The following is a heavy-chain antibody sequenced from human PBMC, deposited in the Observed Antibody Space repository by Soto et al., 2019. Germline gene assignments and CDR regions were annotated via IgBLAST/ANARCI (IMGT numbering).Heavy chain of an antibody. CDR2: IVPLFRTT. Sequence: QVQLRQSGAEVKKPGSSVKVSCKISGDTFTSYAVSWVRQAPGQGLEWVGGIVPLFRTTDDAQKFQGRVTITADQSTNTAYMELSRLRSDDTAVYYCARNLLPVAGRSGDWGQGTLVTVSS. J-gene: IGHJ4*02. CDR1: GDTFTSYA. D-gene: IGHD6-19*01. V-gene: IGHV1-69*01. CDR3: ARNLLPVAGRSGD.